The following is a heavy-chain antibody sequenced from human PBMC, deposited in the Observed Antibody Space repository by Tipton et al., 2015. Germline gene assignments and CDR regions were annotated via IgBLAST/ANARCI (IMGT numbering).Heavy chain of an antibody. V-gene: IGHV4-59*08. CDR3: VRSSGHSGYGAFDY. Sequence: LSLTCTVSGGSFSDYYWSWIRQSPGEGLEWIGYIYYSGSTNYNPSLRSRVAMSMDTSKNQFSLKLSSVIAADTAVYHCVRSSGHSGYGAFDYWGQGVLVIVSS. CDR1: GGSFSDYY. CDR2: IYYSGST. D-gene: IGHD5-12*01. J-gene: IGHJ4*02.